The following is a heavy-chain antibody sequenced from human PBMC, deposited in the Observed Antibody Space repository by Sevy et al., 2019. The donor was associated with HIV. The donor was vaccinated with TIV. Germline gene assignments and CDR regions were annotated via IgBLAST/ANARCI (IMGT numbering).Heavy chain of an antibody. CDR2: IRKKVNGYTT. Sequence: GGSLRLSCAASGFIFSDQYMDWVRQAPGKGLEWVGRIRKKVNGYTTEYAASVKGRFIISRDDSNNLLYLQMNSLKTEYTAVYYCARDLAGAPYVDAWGRGTTVTVSS. CDR3: ARDLAGAPYVDA. D-gene: IGHD1-26*01. V-gene: IGHV3-72*01. CDR1: GFIFSDQY. J-gene: IGHJ6*03.